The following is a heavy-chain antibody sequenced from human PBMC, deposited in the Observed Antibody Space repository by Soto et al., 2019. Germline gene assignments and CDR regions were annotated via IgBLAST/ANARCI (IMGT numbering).Heavy chain of an antibody. D-gene: IGHD4-17*01. CDR2: ISWNSDNI. CDR3: AKDLYGNYGDAFDI. J-gene: IGHJ3*02. Sequence: EVQLVESGGGLVQPGRSLRLSCAASGFTFDDYAMHWVRQAPGKGLEWVSGISWNSDNIVYADSVKGRFTISRDNAKNSLSLQMNSLRAEDTGLYYCAKDLYGNYGDAFDIWGQGTMVTVSS. CDR1: GFTFDDYA. V-gene: IGHV3-9*01.